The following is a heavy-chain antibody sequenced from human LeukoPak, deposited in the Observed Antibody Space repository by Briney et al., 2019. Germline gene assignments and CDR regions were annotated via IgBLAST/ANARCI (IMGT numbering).Heavy chain of an antibody. D-gene: IGHD1-1*01. CDR1: GGSFSRYY. V-gene: IGHV4-34*01. Sequence: PSETLSLTCAVYGGSFSRYYWSWIRQSPGKGLEWIAEIDHRGDTNYNPSVKSRVTISVDTSKKQFSLKVTSLTAADTAVYYCARGPTISETGYFDYWGQGTPVTVSS. CDR2: IDHRGDT. CDR3: ARGPTISETGYFDY. J-gene: IGHJ4*03.